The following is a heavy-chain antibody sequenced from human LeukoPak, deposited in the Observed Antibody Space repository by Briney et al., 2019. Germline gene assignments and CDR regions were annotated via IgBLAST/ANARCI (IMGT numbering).Heavy chain of an antibody. V-gene: IGHV4-39*01. D-gene: IGHD2-15*01. CDR1: GGSISSSSYY. CDR3: APYCSGGSCTEY. CDR2: IYYSGST. J-gene: IGHJ4*02. Sequence: SETLSLTCTVSGGSISSSSYYWGWIRQPPGKGLEWIGSIYYSGSTYYNPSLKSRVTISVDTSKNQFSLKLSSVTAAGTAVYYCAPYCSGGSCTEYWGQGTLVTVSS.